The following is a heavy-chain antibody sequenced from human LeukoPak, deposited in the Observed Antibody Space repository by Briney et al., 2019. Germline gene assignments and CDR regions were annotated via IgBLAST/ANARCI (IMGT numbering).Heavy chain of an antibody. CDR1: GFTFSSYA. D-gene: IGHD2/OR15-2a*01. CDR3: AKSLTTIYPFDS. V-gene: IGHV3-23*01. J-gene: IGHJ4*02. Sequence: GGSLRLSCTASGFTFSSYAMNWVRQAPGKGLEWVSGIGAGGTFTYYADSVKGRFTISRDNSKNTLYLQMNSLRAEDTAVYYCAKSLTTIYPFDSWGQGTLVTVSS. CDR2: IGAGGTFT.